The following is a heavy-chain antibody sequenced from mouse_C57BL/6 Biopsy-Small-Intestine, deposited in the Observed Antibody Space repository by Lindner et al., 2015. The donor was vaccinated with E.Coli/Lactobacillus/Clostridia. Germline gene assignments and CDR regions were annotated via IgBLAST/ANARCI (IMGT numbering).Heavy chain of an antibody. CDR1: GFTFPGSV. CDR3: AAERRNPNYYYGTDV. Sequence: SVKVSCKASGFTFPGSVMQWVRQARGQRLEWIGWIVVGSGNTLYAQKFQQRVTITSDMSTNTAYMELSSLRSEDTAVYYCAAERRNPNYYYGTDVWGQGTTVTVSS. CDR2: IVVGSGNT. V-gene: IGHV1S46*01. D-gene: IGHD1-1*01. J-gene: IGHJ1*01.